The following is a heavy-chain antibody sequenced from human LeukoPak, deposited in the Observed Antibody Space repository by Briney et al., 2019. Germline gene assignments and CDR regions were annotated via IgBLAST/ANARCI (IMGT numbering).Heavy chain of an antibody. D-gene: IGHD3-3*01. Sequence: PGGSLRLSCAASGFTVSSNYMSWVRQAPGKGLEWVSVIYSGGSTYYADSVKGRFTISRDNSKNTLYLQMNSLRAEDTAVYYCARWGYDFWSGQVYYYYYYMDVWGKGTTVTVSS. CDR1: GFTVSSNY. CDR3: ARWGYDFWSGQVYYYYYYMDV. J-gene: IGHJ6*03. V-gene: IGHV3-66*02. CDR2: IYSGGST.